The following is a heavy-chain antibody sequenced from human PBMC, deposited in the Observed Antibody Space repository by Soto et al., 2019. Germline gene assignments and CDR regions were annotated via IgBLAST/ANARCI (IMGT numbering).Heavy chain of an antibody. D-gene: IGHD6-25*01. Sequence: QVQLVQSGAEVRKPGASVKVSCKASGFPFTSLDINWVRQAPGQGLEWVGYMTPSGYIGFAQNFRGRVSMTRDASTSTVSMELSSLRSDDTAVYYCARYQEAAAFNDWGQGTLVTVSS. CDR3: ARYQEAAAFND. J-gene: IGHJ4*02. CDR2: MTPSGYI. CDR1: GFPFTSLD. V-gene: IGHV1-8*01.